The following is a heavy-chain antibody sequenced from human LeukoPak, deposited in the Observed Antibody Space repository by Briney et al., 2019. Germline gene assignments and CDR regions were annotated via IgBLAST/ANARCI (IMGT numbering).Heavy chain of an antibody. Sequence: GGSLRLSCAASGLTFSTYSINWVRQAPGKGLEWVSSISGGSSFIYYADSVKGRFTISRDNAKNSLYPQMNSLRAEDTAVYYCARGLGFYYDSSGNYYVGYFDSWGQGTPVTVSS. J-gene: IGHJ4*02. CDR3: ARGLGFYYDSSGNYYVGYFDS. CDR1: GLTFSTYS. V-gene: IGHV3-21*01. CDR2: ISGGSSFI. D-gene: IGHD3-22*01.